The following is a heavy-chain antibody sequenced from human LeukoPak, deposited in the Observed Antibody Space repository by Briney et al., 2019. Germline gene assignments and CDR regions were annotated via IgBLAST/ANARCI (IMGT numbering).Heavy chain of an antibody. D-gene: IGHD6-6*01. CDR3: ARGARGIAARPSHSDY. V-gene: IGHV4-30-2*01. Sequence: SQTLSLTCAVSGGSISSGGYSWSWIRQPPGKGLEWIGYIYHSGSTYYNPSLKSRVTISVDRSKNQFSLKLSSVTAADTAVYYCARGARGIAARPSHSDYWGQGTLVTVSS. J-gene: IGHJ4*02. CDR1: GGSISSGGYS. CDR2: IYHSGST.